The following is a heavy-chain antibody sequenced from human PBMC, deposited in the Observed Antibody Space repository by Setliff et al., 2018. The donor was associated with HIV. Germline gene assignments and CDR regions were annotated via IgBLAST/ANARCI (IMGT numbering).Heavy chain of an antibody. V-gene: IGHV4-4*07. CDR3: ARAPGTSMIVLVTHVAFDI. J-gene: IGHJ3*02. CDR2: IYYSGST. Sequence: PSETLSLTCTVSGGSISSYYWSWIRRPAGKGLEWIGRIYYSGSTYYNPSLKSRVTISLDASKNRVSLNLTSVTAADTAVYYCARAPGTSMIVLVTHVAFDIWGQGTMVTVSS. CDR1: GGSISSYY. D-gene: IGHD3-22*01.